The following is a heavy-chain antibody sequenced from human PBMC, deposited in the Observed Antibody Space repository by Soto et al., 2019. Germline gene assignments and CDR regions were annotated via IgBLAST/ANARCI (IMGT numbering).Heavy chain of an antibody. CDR2: IYYSGST. J-gene: IGHJ4*02. CDR1: GGSISSYY. CDR3: ARRWGAAFDY. Sequence: QVQLQESGPGLVKPSETLSLTCTVSGGSISSYYWSWIRQPPGKGLEWIGYIYYSGSTNYNPTLKSRVTISVDTSNNQFSLKLSSVTAADAAVYYCARRWGAAFDYWGQGTLVTVSS. V-gene: IGHV4-59*08. D-gene: IGHD1-26*01.